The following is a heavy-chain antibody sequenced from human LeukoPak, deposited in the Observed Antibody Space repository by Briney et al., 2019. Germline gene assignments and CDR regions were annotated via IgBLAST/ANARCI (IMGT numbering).Heavy chain of an antibody. V-gene: IGHV5-51*01. CDR1: GYSFTSYW. CDR2: IYPGDSDT. J-gene: IGHJ4*02. Sequence: GESLKISCKGSGYSFTSYWIGCVRQMPRKGLEWMGIIYPGDSDTRYSPSFQGQVTISADKSISTAYLQWSSLKASDTAMYYCARARPQWLLRYYFDYWGQGTLVTVSS. CDR3: ARARPQWLLRYYFDY. D-gene: IGHD3-22*01.